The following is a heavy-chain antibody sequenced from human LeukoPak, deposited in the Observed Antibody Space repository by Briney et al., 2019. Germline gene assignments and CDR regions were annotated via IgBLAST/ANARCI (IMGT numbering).Heavy chain of an antibody. D-gene: IGHD3-10*01. CDR3: ARGAYYYGSGSYYPHPSDY. CDR2: INPNSGGT. Sequence: ASVKVSCKASGYTFTGYYMHWVRQAPGQGLEWMGWINPNSGGTNYAQKFQGRVTMTRDTSISTAYMELSRLRSDDTAMYYCARGAYYYGSGSYYPHPSDYWGQGTLVTVSS. V-gene: IGHV1-2*02. J-gene: IGHJ4*02. CDR1: GYTFTGYY.